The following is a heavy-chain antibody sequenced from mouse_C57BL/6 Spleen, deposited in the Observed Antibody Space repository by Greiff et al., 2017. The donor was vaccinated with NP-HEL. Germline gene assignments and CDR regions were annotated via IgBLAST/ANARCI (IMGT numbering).Heavy chain of an antibody. Sequence: EVQLQQSGHELVKPGASVKMSCKASGYTFTDYNMHWVKQSHGTSLEWIGYINPNNGGTSYNQKCKGKATLTVDKYSSTAYMELRILTSEYSAVYYCARDGYYDPSCDYWSQGTTLTVSS. J-gene: IGHJ2*01. D-gene: IGHD2-3*01. CDR2: INPNNGGT. CDR1: GYTFTDYN. V-gene: IGHV1-22*01. CDR3: ARDGYYDPSCDY.